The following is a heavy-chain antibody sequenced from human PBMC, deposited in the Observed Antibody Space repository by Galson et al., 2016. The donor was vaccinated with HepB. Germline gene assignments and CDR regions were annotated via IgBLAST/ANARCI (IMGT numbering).Heavy chain of an antibody. Sequence: SLRLSCAGSGFTFNSYAMNWVRQAPGKGLKWISLISDNGHATYYADPVRGRFSIARDNSKNTLYLQLNSLRADDTAVYYCAKCPPGTRGSLDSWGQGTLVTVSS. D-gene: IGHD1-14*01. CDR2: ISDNGHAT. CDR1: GFTFNSYA. V-gene: IGHV3-23*01. J-gene: IGHJ4*02. CDR3: AKCPPGTRGSLDS.